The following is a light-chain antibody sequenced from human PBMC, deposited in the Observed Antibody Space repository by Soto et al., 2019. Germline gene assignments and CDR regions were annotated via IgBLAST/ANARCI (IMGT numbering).Light chain of an antibody. CDR3: HHYNNWPHT. CDR2: GAS. CDR1: QSVASN. Sequence: DIVMTQSPATLSVSPGERATLSCRASQSVASNLAWYQQRPGQAPRLLIYGASTRATGVPVRFSRSGSGTAFTLTISSLQSEDFAVYYCHHYNNWPHTFGGGTKVQIK. J-gene: IGKJ4*01. V-gene: IGKV3-15*01.